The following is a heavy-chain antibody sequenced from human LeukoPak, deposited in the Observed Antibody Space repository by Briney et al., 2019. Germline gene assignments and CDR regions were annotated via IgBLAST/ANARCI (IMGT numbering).Heavy chain of an antibody. CDR3: ARADRPEPAAWSWFDP. V-gene: IGHV4-39*01. J-gene: IGHJ5*02. Sequence: PSETLSLTCTVSGGSISSSGFYWGWIRQPPGKGLEWIGGIYYTGSAYYNPSLKSRVTISVDTSKNQFSLKLSSVTAADTAVYSCARADRPEPAAWSWFDPWGQGTLVTVSS. CDR2: IYYTGSA. CDR1: GGSISSSGFY. D-gene: IGHD2-2*01.